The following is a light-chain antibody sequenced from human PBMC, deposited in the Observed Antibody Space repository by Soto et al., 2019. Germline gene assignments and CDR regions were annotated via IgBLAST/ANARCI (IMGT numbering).Light chain of an antibody. CDR3: QQYNKLPLFT. V-gene: IGKV3-15*01. CDR1: QSVGSN. J-gene: IGKJ3*01. Sequence: DIVMTQSPATLSVSPGERATLSCRASQSVGSNLAWYQQRPGQSPRLLISGASTRATGIPARFSGRGSGTESTPTISSLQSEDFALYYCQQYNKLPLFTFGPGTRVDLK. CDR2: GAS.